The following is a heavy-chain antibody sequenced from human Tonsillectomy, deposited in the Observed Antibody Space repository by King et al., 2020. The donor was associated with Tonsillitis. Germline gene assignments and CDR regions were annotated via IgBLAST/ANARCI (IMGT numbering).Heavy chain of an antibody. V-gene: IGHV3-23*04. CDR1: GFTFRSYA. CDR3: AKGYDFWSGYYAFGI. CDR2: ISGGDCST. J-gene: IGHJ3*02. D-gene: IGHD3-3*01. Sequence: VQLVEAGGGLVQPGGSLRLSGAASGFTFRSYAMSWVRPAPGKGLEWGSTISGGDCSTYYADTVKGRFTISRDNSKNTLYLQMNSLRVEDTAVYYCAKGYDFWSGYYAFGIWGQGTMVTVSS.